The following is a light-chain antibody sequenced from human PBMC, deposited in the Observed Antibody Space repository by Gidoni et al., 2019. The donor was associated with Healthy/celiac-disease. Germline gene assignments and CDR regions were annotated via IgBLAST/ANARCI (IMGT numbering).Light chain of an antibody. CDR2: EDN. V-gene: IGLV6-57*01. CDR1: SGSIASNY. CDR3: QSYDSSNVV. Sequence: NFMLTQPHSVLESPGKTVTISCTRSSGSIASNYVQWYQQRPGSSPTTVIYEDNQRPSGVPDRFSGSIDSSSNSASLTISRLKTEDEADYYCQSYDSSNVVFGGGTKLTVL. J-gene: IGLJ2*01.